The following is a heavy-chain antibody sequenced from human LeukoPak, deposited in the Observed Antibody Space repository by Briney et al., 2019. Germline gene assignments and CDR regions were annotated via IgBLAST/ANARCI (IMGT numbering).Heavy chain of an antibody. D-gene: IGHD5-12*01. CDR1: RFTFSSYA. CDR2: ISGSGGST. CDR3: AKDRGIVATIPLDY. J-gene: IGHJ4*02. V-gene: IGHV3-23*01. Sequence: GGSLRLSCAASRFTFSSYAMSWVRQAPGKGLEWVSAISGSGGSTYYADSVKGRFTISRDNSKNTLYLQMNSLRAEDTAVYYCAKDRGIVATIPLDYWGQGTLVTVSS.